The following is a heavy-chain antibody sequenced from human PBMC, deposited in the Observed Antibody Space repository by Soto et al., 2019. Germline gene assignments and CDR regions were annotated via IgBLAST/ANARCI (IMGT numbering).Heavy chain of an antibody. D-gene: IGHD3-10*01. Sequence: PGESLKISCAASGFPFSSYGMRWVRQAPGKGLEWVTVIWYDGSEKRYADSVTGRFIISRDNSKNTVLLQMNSLRVEDTAVYYCARLYGSGREGVRGVDVWGQGTTVTVS. J-gene: IGHJ6*02. CDR3: ARLYGSGREGVRGVDV. CDR2: IWYDGSEK. V-gene: IGHV3-33*01. CDR1: GFPFSSYG.